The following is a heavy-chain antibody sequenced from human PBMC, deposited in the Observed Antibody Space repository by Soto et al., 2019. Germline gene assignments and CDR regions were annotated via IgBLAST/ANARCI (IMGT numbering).Heavy chain of an antibody. V-gene: IGHV3-30-3*01. CDR1: GFTFSDYS. Sequence: QVQVLESGGGVVQPGGSLRISSATSGFTFSDYSMHWLRQTPGKGLEWVAVTSSTGGTKFYADSVRGRFTVSRDNSKNTLYLHPNSLRPEDTAVYYCAREVVLTEWYFDNWGQGMMVTVSS. CDR3: AREVVLTEWYFDN. D-gene: IGHD2-21*01. J-gene: IGHJ4*02. CDR2: TSSTGGTK.